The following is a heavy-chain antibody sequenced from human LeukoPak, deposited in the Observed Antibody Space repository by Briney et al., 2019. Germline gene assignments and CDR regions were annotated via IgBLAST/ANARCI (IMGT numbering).Heavy chain of an antibody. D-gene: IGHD2-21*02. CDR2: ISSSSSTI. Sequence: QARGSLRLSCAASGFTFSSYSMNWVRQAPGKGLEWVSYISSSSSTIYYADSVKGRFTISRDNAKNSLYLQMNSLRAEDTAVYYCARPLTSRTLLPTNDYWGQGTLVTVSS. J-gene: IGHJ4*02. CDR1: GFTFSSYS. V-gene: IGHV3-48*01. CDR3: ARPLTSRTLLPTNDY.